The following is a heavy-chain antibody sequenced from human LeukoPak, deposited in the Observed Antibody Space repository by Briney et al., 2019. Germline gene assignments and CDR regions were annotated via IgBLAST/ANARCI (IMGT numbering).Heavy chain of an antibody. CDR1: GFTFSDYY. CDR3: ARHFGVITKGVYYYYYGMDV. Sequence: PGGSLRLSCAASGFTFSDYYMSWIRQAPGKGLEWVSYISGTSSYTTYADSVKGRFTISRDNAKNSLYLQMNSLRGEDTAVYYCARHFGVITKGVYYYYYGMDVWGQGTTVTVSS. CDR2: ISGTSSYT. D-gene: IGHD3-3*01. V-gene: IGHV3-11*06. J-gene: IGHJ6*02.